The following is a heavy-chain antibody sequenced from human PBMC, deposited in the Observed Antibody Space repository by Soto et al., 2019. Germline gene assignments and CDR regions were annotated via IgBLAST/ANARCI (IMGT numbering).Heavy chain of an antibody. J-gene: IGHJ6*02. CDR1: GGSISDYY. CDR3: ARQSGGYYYYGMDV. V-gene: IGHV4-59*08. D-gene: IGHD1-26*01. CDR2: IYYSGTT. Sequence: TSETLSLTCTVSGGSISDYYWSWIRQPPGKGLEWIGYIYYSGTTNYSPSLKSRVTISVDTPKNQFSLKLSSVTAADSAIYYCARQSGGYYYYGMDVWGQGTTVTVS.